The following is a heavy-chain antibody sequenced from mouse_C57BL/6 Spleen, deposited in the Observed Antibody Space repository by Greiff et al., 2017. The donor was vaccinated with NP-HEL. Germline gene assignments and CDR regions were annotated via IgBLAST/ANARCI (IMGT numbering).Heavy chain of an antibody. CDR3: TRPYYSKAMDY. V-gene: IGHV5-9-1*02. J-gene: IGHJ4*01. CDR1: GFTFSSYA. CDR2: ISSGGDYI. D-gene: IGHD2-5*01. Sequence: EVMLVESGEGLVKPGGSLKLSCAASGFTFSSYAMSWVRQTPEKRLEWVAYISSGGDYIYYADTVKGRFTISRDNARNTLYLQMSSLKSEDTAMYYCTRPYYSKAMDYWGQGTSVTVSS.